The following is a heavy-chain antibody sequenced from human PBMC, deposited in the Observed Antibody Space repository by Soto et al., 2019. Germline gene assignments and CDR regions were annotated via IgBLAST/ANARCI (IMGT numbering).Heavy chain of an antibody. V-gene: IGHV3-74*01. CDR1: GFMFSSYW. D-gene: IGHD1-1*01. CDR3: AREPLYVTGPLDY. J-gene: IGHJ4*02. CDR2: LNSDGSST. Sequence: PGESLKISCAASGFMFSSYWMHWVRRAPGKGLVWVSRLNSDGSSTSYADSVKGRFTISRDNAKNTLYLQMNSLRAEDTAVYYCAREPLYVTGPLDYWGQGTLVTISS.